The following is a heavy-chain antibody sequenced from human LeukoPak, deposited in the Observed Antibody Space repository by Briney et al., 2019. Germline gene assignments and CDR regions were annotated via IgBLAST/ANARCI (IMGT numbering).Heavy chain of an antibody. J-gene: IGHJ5*02. CDR2: IISYNGNT. Sequence: ASVKVSCKASGYTFTSYGISWVRQAPGQGLEWMGYIISYNGNTNYAQKLQGRVTMTTDTSTSTAYMELRSLRSDDTAVYYCARVPLGDSSTYYYPKPDWFDPWGQGTLVIVSS. D-gene: IGHD3-22*01. CDR1: GYTFTSYG. CDR3: ARVPLGDSSTYYYPKPDWFDP. V-gene: IGHV1-18*01.